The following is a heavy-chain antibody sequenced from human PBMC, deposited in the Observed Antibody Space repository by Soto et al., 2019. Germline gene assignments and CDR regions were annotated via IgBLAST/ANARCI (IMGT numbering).Heavy chain of an antibody. CDR3: ARGFGDGYYGGPDY. D-gene: IGHD3-3*01. Sequence: EVQLVESGGGLVQPGGSLRLSCAGSGFSLGTYWMNWVRQAPGKGLEWVAYISRDGSEKTYVDSVKGRFTISRDNAKNSLCLQMDSLRVEDTAVYYCARGFGDGYYGGPDYWGQGTLITVSS. V-gene: IGHV3-7*01. J-gene: IGHJ4*02. CDR2: ISRDGSEK. CDR1: GFSLGTYW.